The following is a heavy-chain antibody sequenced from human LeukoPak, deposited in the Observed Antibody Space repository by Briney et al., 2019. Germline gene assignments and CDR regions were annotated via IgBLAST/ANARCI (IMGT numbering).Heavy chain of an antibody. V-gene: IGHV4-39*07. CDR1: GGSISSSSYY. CDR2: IYYSGST. CDR3: ARRRYYDSSGYNPTYYFDY. Sequence: SETLSLTCTVSGGSISSSSYYWGWIRQPPGKGLEWIGSIYYSGSTYYNPSLKSRVTVSIDMSKKQFSLRLTSVTAADTAVYYCARRRYYDSSGYNPTYYFDYWGQGILVTVSS. J-gene: IGHJ4*02. D-gene: IGHD3-22*01.